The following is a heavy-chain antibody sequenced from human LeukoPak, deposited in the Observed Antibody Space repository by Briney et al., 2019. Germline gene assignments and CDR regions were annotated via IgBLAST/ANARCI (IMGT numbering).Heavy chain of an antibody. CDR1: GGSISSYY. D-gene: IGHD3-22*01. CDR3: ARERGYYYDSSGYYFGWFDP. Sequence: PSETLSITCTVSGGSISSYYWSWIRQPAGKGLEWIGRIYTSGSTNYNPSLKSRVTMSVDTSKNQFSLKLSSVTAADTAVYYCARERGYYYDSSGYYFGWFDPWGQGTLVTVSS. J-gene: IGHJ5*02. CDR2: IYTSGST. V-gene: IGHV4-4*07.